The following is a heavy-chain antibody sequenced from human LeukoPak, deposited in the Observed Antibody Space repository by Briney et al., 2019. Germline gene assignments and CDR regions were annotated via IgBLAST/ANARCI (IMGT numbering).Heavy chain of an antibody. V-gene: IGHV1-2*02. CDR1: GYTFTGYY. CDR3: ASGLLWFGESTYYMDV. D-gene: IGHD3-10*01. Sequence: ASVKVSCKASGYTFTGYYMHWVRQAPGQGLEWMGWINPNSGGTNYAQKFQGRVTMTRDTSIGTAYMELSRLRSDDTAVYYCASGLLWFGESTYYMDVWGKGTTVTVSS. CDR2: INPNSGGT. J-gene: IGHJ6*03.